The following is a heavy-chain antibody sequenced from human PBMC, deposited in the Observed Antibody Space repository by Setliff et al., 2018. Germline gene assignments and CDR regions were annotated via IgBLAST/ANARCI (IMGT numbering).Heavy chain of an antibody. CDR3: ARDLRPGIAAAGTYYYYYMDV. V-gene: IGHV1-69*10. D-gene: IGHD6-13*01. CDR1: GATINSLP. Sequence: GASVKVSCKASGATINSLPITWVRQAPGQGLEWMGGTIPLLPLPNYAVKFQGRVTITADESTSTAYMELSSLRSEDTAVYYCARDLRPGIAAAGTYYYYYMDVWGKGTTVTVSS. J-gene: IGHJ6*03. CDR2: TIPLLPLP.